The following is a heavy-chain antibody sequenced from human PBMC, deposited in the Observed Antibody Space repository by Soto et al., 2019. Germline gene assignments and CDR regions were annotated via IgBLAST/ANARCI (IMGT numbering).Heavy chain of an antibody. Sequence: QVQLVESGGGVVQPGRSLRLSCAASGFTFNSFTMHWVRQAPGKGLEWVAVISHDGSHKYTADSVKGRFTISRDDPKNTLYLQRNSLRVEDTAIYYCATWEERYFQDWGQGTLVTVSS. CDR3: ATWEERYFQD. D-gene: IGHD1-26*01. CDR2: ISHDGSHK. CDR1: GFTFNSFT. V-gene: IGHV3-30*04. J-gene: IGHJ1*01.